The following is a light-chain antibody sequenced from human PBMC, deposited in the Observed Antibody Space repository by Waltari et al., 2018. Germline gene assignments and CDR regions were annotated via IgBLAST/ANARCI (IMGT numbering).Light chain of an antibody. CDR3: SSDAGSNNFVV. Sequence: QSALTQPPSASGSPGQSVTISCTGTSSDVGGYDYVSWYQQHPGKAPKLVIYEVNKRPSGFPERFSGSKSGNTASLTVSGLQAEDEADYYCSSDAGSNNFVVFGGGTKLTVL. CDR1: SSDVGGYDY. V-gene: IGLV2-8*01. J-gene: IGLJ2*01. CDR2: EVN.